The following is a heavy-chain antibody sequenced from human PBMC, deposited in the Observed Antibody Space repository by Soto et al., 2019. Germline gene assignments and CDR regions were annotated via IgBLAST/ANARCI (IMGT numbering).Heavy chain of an antibody. Sequence: SETLSLTCTVSGGSISSGGYYWSWIRQHPGKGLEWIGYIYYSGSTYYNPSLKSRVTISVDTSKNQFSLKLSSVTAADTAVYYCARDEGDGYNGRPSNGDYYYGMDVWGQGTTVTVSS. CDR3: ARDEGDGYNGRPSNGDYYYGMDV. V-gene: IGHV4-31*03. CDR1: GGSISSGGYY. J-gene: IGHJ6*02. D-gene: IGHD5-12*01. CDR2: IYYSGST.